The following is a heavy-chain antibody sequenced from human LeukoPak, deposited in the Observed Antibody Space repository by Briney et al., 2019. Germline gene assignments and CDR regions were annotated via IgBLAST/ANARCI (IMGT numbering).Heavy chain of an antibody. CDR2: ISASGGST. V-gene: IGHV3-23*01. D-gene: IGHD6-19*01. Sequence: GGSLRLSCAAAGFTFSNYAMSWVRQAPGKGLEWVSGISASGGSTYSGDSVKGRFTISRDNTKNTLYLQMNSLRAEDTAVYYCATSAGSSGWEAFDSWGQGALVTVSS. CDR3: ATSAGSSGWEAFDS. J-gene: IGHJ4*02. CDR1: GFTFSNYA.